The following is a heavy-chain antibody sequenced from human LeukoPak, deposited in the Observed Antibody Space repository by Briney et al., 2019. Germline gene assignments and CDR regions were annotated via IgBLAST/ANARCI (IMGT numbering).Heavy chain of an antibody. CDR2: INHSGST. V-gene: IGHV4-34*01. CDR3: ARGQVKQQLLPRTGSRAYYFYMDV. Sequence: KPSETLSLTCAVYGGSFSGYYRSWVRQPPGKGLEWIGEINHSGSTKYNPSLKSRVTISVVTSKTQFSLKLSSVTPADTAVYYCARGQVKQQLLPRTGSRAYYFYMDVWGKGTTVTVSS. CDR1: GGSFSGYY. D-gene: IGHD6-13*01. J-gene: IGHJ6*03.